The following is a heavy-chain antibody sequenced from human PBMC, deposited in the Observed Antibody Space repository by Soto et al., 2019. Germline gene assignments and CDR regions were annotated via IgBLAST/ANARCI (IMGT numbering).Heavy chain of an antibody. Sequence: QVQLQESGPGLVKPSQTLSLTCTVSGGSISSGDYYWGWIRQPPGKGLEWIGYIYYSGSTYYNPSLKRRVTISVDTSKNQLSLKLRAVTPADTAVYYCARVNKKERYYYDSSGYPVVYYFDHWGQGTLVTVSS. D-gene: IGHD3-22*01. J-gene: IGHJ4*02. V-gene: IGHV4-30-4*01. CDR2: IYYSGST. CDR1: GGSISSGDYY. CDR3: ARVNKKERYYYDSSGYPVVYYFDH.